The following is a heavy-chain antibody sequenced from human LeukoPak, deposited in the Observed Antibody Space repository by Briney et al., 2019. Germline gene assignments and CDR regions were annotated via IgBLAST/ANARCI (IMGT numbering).Heavy chain of an antibody. CDR1: RGTFSSYA. V-gene: IGHV1-69*04. J-gene: IGHJ4*02. D-gene: IGHD1-26*01. CDR2: IIPILGIA. Sequence: ASVKVSCKASRGTFSSYAISWVRQAPGQGLEWMGRIIPILGIANYAQKFQGRVTITADKSTSTAYMELSSLRSEDTAVYYCARDDRVGATTFFNWGQGTLVTVSS. CDR3: ARDDRVGATTFFN.